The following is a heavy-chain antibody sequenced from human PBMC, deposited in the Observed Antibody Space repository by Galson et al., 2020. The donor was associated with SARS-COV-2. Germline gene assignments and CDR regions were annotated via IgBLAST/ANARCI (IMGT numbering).Heavy chain of an antibody. CDR1: GGSISSGSYY. D-gene: IGHD3-9*01. CDR3: AREGYDLLTGAFDY. Sequence: SETLSLTCTVSGGSISSGSYYWSWIRQPAGKGLEWVGHIYTTGNTNYNPSLKNRVTISVDRSKNQFTLKLTSVTAADTAVYYCAREGYDLLTGAFDYWGQGTLVTVSS. CDR2: IYTTGNT. V-gene: IGHV4-61*09. J-gene: IGHJ4*02.